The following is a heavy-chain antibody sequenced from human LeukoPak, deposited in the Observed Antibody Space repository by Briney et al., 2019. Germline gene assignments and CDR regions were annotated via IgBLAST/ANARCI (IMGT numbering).Heavy chain of an antibody. CDR3: AIRGYDPQTYYYDY. CDR2: ISIGSTYI. CDR1: GYSFCTNM. V-gene: IGHV3-21*01. D-gene: IGHD3-22*01. Sequence: GGSLRLSCVLSGYSFCTNMMTWLRQAPGRGLEWVSSISIGSTYIYYADSVKGRFTISIDNAKNSLYLQMNSLRAEDTAVYYCAIRGYDPQTYYYDYWGQGSLVTVSS. J-gene: IGHJ4*02.